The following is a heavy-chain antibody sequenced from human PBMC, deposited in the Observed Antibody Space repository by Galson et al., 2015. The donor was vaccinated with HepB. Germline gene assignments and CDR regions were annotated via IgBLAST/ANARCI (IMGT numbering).Heavy chain of an antibody. J-gene: IGHJ4*02. CDR3: AKGGHYDGSGYYYFDY. CDR2: ISWDGGIT. CDR1: GFTFDDYT. D-gene: IGHD3-22*01. Sequence: SLRLSCAASGFTFDDYTMHWVRQTPGRGLEWVSLISWDGGITYYADSVKGRFTISRDNSKNSLYLQVNSLRTEDTALYYCAKGGHYDGSGYYYFDYWGQGTLVTVSS. V-gene: IGHV3-43*01.